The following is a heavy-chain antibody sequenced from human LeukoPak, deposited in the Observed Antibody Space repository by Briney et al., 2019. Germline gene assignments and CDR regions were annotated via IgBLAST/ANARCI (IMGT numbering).Heavy chain of an antibody. CDR1: GGSISSYY. Sequence: TASETLSLTCTASGGSISSYYWSWIRQPPGKGLEWIGYIYYSGSTNYNPSLKSRVTISVDTSKNQFSLKLSSVTAADTAVYYCARHAGSGSYFPLGYWGQGTLVTVSS. CDR3: ARHAGSGSYFPLGY. D-gene: IGHD3-10*01. J-gene: IGHJ4*02. V-gene: IGHV4-59*08. CDR2: IYYSGST.